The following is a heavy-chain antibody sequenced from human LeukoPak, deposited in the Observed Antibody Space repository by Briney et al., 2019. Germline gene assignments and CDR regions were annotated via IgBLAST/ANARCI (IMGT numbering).Heavy chain of an antibody. Sequence: PGGSLRLSCAASGFPFSSYWMHWVRQAPGKGLVWVSTISGGGGSTYYADSVKGRFTISRDNSKNTLYLQMNNLRAEDTAVYYCAKDPSSIAVAGTGEGEWGQGTLVTVSS. D-gene: IGHD6-19*01. CDR2: ISGGGGST. J-gene: IGHJ4*02. CDR3: AKDPSSIAVAGTGEGE. CDR1: GFPFSSYW. V-gene: IGHV3-23*01.